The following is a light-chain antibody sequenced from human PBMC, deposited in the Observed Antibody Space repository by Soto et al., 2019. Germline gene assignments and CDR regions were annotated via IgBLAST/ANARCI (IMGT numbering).Light chain of an antibody. CDR3: LQHNTYPYT. V-gene: IGKV1-17*01. Sequence: IQMTQSPSSLSASVGDTVTVTCRASQGIRNYLNWFQQKPGKAPKRLISVASTLQSGVPSRFSGSGSGTESTLTISSLQPEDSATYYCLQHNTYPYTFGQGTKVDIK. J-gene: IGKJ2*01. CDR1: QGIRNY. CDR2: VAS.